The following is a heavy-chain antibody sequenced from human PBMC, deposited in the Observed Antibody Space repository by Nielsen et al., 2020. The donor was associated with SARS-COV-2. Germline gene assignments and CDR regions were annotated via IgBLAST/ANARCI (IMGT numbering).Heavy chain of an antibody. CDR3: AKMSPPGIAVGTAEYFQH. CDR1: GFIFSSYA. V-gene: IGHV3-23*01. Sequence: GESLKISCTASGFIFSSYAMSWVRQAPGKGLEWVSAISGSGGRTYYADSVKGRFNISRDKSKNTLYVLMNSLRAEDTAVYYCAKMSPPGIAVGTAEYFQHWGQGTLVTVSS. D-gene: IGHD6-19*01. J-gene: IGHJ1*01. CDR2: ISGSGGRT.